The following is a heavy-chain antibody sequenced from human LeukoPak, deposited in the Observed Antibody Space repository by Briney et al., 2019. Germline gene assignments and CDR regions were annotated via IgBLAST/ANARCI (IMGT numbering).Heavy chain of an antibody. Sequence: GGSLRLSCAASGLTFSSYAMSWVRRAPGKGLEWVSSFNGRGGYTFYADSVKGRFTLSSDNSKNTLHLQMISLRAEDTAVYYCAKGDQPLLYGGAFDSWGQGTLVTVSS. J-gene: IGHJ4*02. D-gene: IGHD2-2*02. CDR1: GLTFSSYA. CDR2: FNGRGGYT. CDR3: AKGDQPLLYGGAFDS. V-gene: IGHV3-23*01.